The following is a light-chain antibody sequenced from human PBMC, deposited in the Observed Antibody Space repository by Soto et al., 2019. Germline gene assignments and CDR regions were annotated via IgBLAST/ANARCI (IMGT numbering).Light chain of an antibody. V-gene: IGKV1-5*01. Sequence: DIQMTQSPSSLSASVGDSVTITCRASQSISSYLNWYQQKPGKAPKLLIYEASNLESGVPSRFSGSGSGTEFTLTIGGLQPDDFATYYCQQFNSYPITFGQGTRPEIK. J-gene: IGKJ5*01. CDR2: EAS. CDR1: QSISSY. CDR3: QQFNSYPIT.